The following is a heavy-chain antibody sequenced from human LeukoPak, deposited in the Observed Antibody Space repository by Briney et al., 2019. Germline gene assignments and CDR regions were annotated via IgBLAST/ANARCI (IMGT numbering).Heavy chain of an antibody. J-gene: IGHJ4*02. CDR2: ISYDGSNK. D-gene: IGHD3-22*01. CDR3: ARDLSDYYDSSAGTDY. Sequence: GRSLRLSCAASGFTFSSYAMHWVRQAPGKGLEWGADISYDGSNKYYADSVKGRFTISRDNTKNTLYLQMNSLRAEDTAVYYCARDLSDYYDSSAGTDYWGQGTLVTVSS. CDR1: GFTFSSYA. V-gene: IGHV3-30-3*01.